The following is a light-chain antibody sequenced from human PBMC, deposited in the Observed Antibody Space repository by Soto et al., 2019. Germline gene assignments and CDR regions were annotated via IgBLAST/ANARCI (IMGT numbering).Light chain of an antibody. Sequence: EIVLTQSPGTLSLSPGERATLSCRASQSVSSSYLAWYQQKPGQAPRLLIYGASSRATGIPDRFSGSGSGTDFTLTISRLEPEDFAVYYSLQYGSSPVTFGPGTKVDI. J-gene: IGKJ3*01. CDR3: LQYGSSPVT. CDR2: GAS. V-gene: IGKV3-20*01. CDR1: QSVSSSY.